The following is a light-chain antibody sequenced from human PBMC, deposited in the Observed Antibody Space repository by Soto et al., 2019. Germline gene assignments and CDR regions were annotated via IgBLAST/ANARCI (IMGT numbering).Light chain of an antibody. Sequence: QSALTQPASVSGSPGQSITISCTGTSSDVGGYNYVSWYQHHPGKAPKLMIYEVSNRPSGVSNRFSGSKSANTASLSISGLQAEDEVDYYCSSYRSSRTVIFGGGTKVTVL. J-gene: IGLJ2*01. V-gene: IGLV2-14*01. CDR3: SSYRSSRTVI. CDR2: EVS. CDR1: SSDVGGYNY.